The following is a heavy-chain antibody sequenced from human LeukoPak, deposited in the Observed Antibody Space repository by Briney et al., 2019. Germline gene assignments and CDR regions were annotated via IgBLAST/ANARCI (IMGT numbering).Heavy chain of an antibody. CDR1: GGSVSSGSYY. CDR2: IYYSGST. J-gene: IGHJ4*02. CDR3: ASWPRPRTSYCSGGSCQLDY. Sequence: PSETLSLTCTVSGGSVSSGSYYWSWIRQPPGKGLEWIGYIYYSGSTNYNPSLKSRVTMSVDTSKNQFSLKLSSVTAADTAVYYCASWPRPRTSYCSGGSCQLDYWGQGTLVTVSS. V-gene: IGHV4-61*01. D-gene: IGHD2-15*01.